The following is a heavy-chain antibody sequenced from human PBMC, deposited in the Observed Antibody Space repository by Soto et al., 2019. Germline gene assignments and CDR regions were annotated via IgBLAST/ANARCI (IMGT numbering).Heavy chain of an antibody. CDR2: TSYDGSNN. D-gene: IGHD4-17*01. V-gene: IGHV3-30*03. J-gene: IGHJ4*02. Sequence: QVQLVESGGGVVQPGTSLRLSCVGSGFTFRSYVIHWVRQAPGKGLEWVALTSYDGSNNFYGDSVKGRFTISRHNSRNTVELQMNSLRFDDTALYYCARWVTTVGLDVWGQGTLVSVSA. CDR1: GFTFRSYV. CDR3: ARWVTTVGLDV.